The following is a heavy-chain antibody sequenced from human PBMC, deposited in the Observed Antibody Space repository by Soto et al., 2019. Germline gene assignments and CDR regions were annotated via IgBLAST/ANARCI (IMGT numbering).Heavy chain of an antibody. J-gene: IGHJ5*02. CDR3: AKNQGVELVPLATVDWFDP. V-gene: IGHV3-23*01. Sequence: GGSLRLSCAASGFIFDNFGMSWVRQAPGKGLEWISSISGSGFKKYYADSVKGRFTISRDNSKSTVYLELNNLSAEDTAVYHFAKNQGVELVPLATVDWFDPWGQGSVVPVTA. CDR2: ISGSGFKK. CDR1: GFIFDNFG. D-gene: IGHD1-26*01.